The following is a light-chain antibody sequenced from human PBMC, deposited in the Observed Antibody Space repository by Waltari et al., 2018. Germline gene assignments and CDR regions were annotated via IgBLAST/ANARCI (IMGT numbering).Light chain of an antibody. V-gene: IGLV1-47*01. CDR3: SAWDDTLSGWE. CDR2: RNN. Sequence: SMLPQPPSASGTPGQRVTISCSGGASNIDINNVYWYRQLPGTAPKLLIYRNNERPSGVPDRFSGSKSGTSASLAISGLRSEDEADYYCSAWDDTLSGWEFGGGTKLTVL. J-gene: IGLJ3*02. CDR1: ASNIDINN.